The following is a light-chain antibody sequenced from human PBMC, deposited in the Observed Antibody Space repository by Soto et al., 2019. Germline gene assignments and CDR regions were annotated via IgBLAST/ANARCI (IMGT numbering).Light chain of an antibody. Sequence: MNKSPSTLSAKEGDTVTVTCRASQSVSGWLAWYQQKPGEAPKLLIYDASALPRGVPSRFSGSGSGTKFTLTIASLQPDDFATYYCQQYETFSGTFGPGTIVDVK. J-gene: IGKJ1*01. CDR3: QQYETFSGT. V-gene: IGKV1-5*01. CDR1: QSVSGW. CDR2: DAS.